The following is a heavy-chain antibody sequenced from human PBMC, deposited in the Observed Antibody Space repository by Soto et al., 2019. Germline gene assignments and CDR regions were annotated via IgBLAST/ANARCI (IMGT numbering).Heavy chain of an antibody. J-gene: IGHJ4*02. CDR1: GFTFSNYA. CDR3: AKDPGTARYFDC. V-gene: IGHV3-23*01. CDR2: LNGGANGP. Sequence: GGSLRLSCTASGFTFSNYAMSWVRQTPGRGLEWVSSLNGGANGPRYADSVKGRFTISRDNSKNTLYLQMNSLSADDTAVYYCAKDPGTARYFDCWGQGTLVTVSS. D-gene: IGHD1-1*01.